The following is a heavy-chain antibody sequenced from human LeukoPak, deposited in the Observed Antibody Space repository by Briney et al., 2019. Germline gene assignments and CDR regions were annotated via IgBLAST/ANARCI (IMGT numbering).Heavy chain of an antibody. CDR1: GFTLSSYG. CDR2: LSGSGYST. Sequence: GGSLRLSCTASGFTLSSYGMSWVRQAPGEGLEWVSALSGSGYSTYYTDSVRGRFTISRDHSQNTLYLQMSGLRVEDTAVYYCAKDSNYYDILTAYAMDVWGQGTTVTVSS. CDR3: AKDSNYYDILTAYAMDV. D-gene: IGHD3-9*01. J-gene: IGHJ6*02. V-gene: IGHV3-23*01.